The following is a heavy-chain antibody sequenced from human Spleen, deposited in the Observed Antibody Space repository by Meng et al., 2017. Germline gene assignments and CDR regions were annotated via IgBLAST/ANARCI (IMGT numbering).Heavy chain of an antibody. D-gene: IGHD1-26*01. Sequence: QVRPPESGPVPVKPSQTLSLSCTVSGASITSGAYYWSWIRQHPGKGLEWIGYIYYSGSTYYNPSLKSRVTISLDRSKNQFSLKLSSVTAADTAVYFCARDQWDYEGTSRDAFDVWGQGTMVTVPS. V-gene: IGHV4-31*03. CDR2: IYYSGST. CDR1: GASITSGAYY. CDR3: ARDQWDYEGTSRDAFDV. J-gene: IGHJ3*01.